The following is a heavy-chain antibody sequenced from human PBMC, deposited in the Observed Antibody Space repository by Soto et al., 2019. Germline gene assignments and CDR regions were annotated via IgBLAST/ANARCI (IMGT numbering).Heavy chain of an antibody. CDR2: IYSGGNT. CDR1: GFIVSSNF. J-gene: IGHJ4*02. CDR3: AKESSWYTVD. D-gene: IGHD6-13*01. V-gene: IGHV3-66*01. Sequence: GGSLRLSCAASGFIVSSNFMSWVRQAPGKGLEWVSVIYSGGNTYYADSVKGRFTISRDNSKNTLYLQMDSLRAEDTAVYYCAKESSWYTVDWGQGTLVTVSS.